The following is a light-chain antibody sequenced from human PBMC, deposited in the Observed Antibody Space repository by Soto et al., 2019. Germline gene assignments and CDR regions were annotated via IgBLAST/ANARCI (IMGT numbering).Light chain of an antibody. J-gene: IGKJ4*01. CDR3: QQYNNWPLT. CDR1: QPVNNN. V-gene: IGKV3-15*01. CDR2: GAS. Sequence: EIVRTQSPATLSVSPGERATLSCRAIQPVNNNLAGYQQKPAKAPRLLIYGASARPTGIPARFSGSGSGTEFTLTISSLQSEDFAVYYCQQYNNWPLTFGGGTKVEIK.